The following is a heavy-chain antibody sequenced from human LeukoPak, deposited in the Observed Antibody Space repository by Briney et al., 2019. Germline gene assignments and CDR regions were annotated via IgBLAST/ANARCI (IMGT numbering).Heavy chain of an antibody. CDR2: IHYSGSS. Sequence: SETLSLTYTVSGDSTSNFYWNWIRQSPGKGLEWIGNIHYSGSSVYNPSLKSRGTISIDPSRRQFFLRLNSVTAADTAVYFCALAPNSNWFDFWGPGTLVTVSS. D-gene: IGHD2-8*01. V-gene: IGHV4-59*03. J-gene: IGHJ5*01. CDR3: ALAPNSNWFDF. CDR1: GDSTSNFY.